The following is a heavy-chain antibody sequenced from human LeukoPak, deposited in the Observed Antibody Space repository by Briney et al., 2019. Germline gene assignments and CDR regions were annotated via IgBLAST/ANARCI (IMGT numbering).Heavy chain of an antibody. CDR2: IYPGDSDT. D-gene: IGHD2-2*01. J-gene: IGHJ4*02. CDR3: ARLRYCSSTSCSYADY. Sequence: GESLQISCKGSGYSFTSYWIGWVRQMPGKGLEWMGIIYPGDSDTRYSPSFQGQVTISADKSISTAYLQWSSLKASDTAMYYCARLRYCSSTSCSYADYWGQGTLVTVSS. CDR1: GYSFTSYW. V-gene: IGHV5-51*01.